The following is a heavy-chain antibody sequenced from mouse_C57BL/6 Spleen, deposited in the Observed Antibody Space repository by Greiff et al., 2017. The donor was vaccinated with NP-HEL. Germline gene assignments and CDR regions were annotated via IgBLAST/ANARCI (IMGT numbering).Heavy chain of an antibody. V-gene: IGHV1-85*01. D-gene: IGHD2-1*01. Sequence: VQLQQSGPELVKPGASVKLSCKASGYTFTSYDINWVKQRPGQGLEWIGWIYPRDGSTKYNEKFKGKATLTVDTSSSTAYMELHSLTSEDSAVYFCARRDGNPWFAYWGQGTLVTVSA. CDR1: GYTFTSYD. CDR2: IYPRDGST. CDR3: ARRDGNPWFAY. J-gene: IGHJ3*01.